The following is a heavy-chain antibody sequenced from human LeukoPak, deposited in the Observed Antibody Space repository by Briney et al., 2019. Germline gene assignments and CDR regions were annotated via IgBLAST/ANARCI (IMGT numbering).Heavy chain of an antibody. V-gene: IGHV1-3*01. D-gene: IGHD2-15*01. CDR3: ARGSSGGINWFDP. CDR1: GYTFTSYA. CDR2: INAGNGNT. J-gene: IGHJ5*02. Sequence: ASVKVSCKASGYTFTSYAMHWVRQAPGQRLEWMGWINAGNGNTKYSQKFQGRVTITRDTSASTAYMELSSLRSEDTAVYYCARGSSGGINWFDPWGQGTLVTVSS.